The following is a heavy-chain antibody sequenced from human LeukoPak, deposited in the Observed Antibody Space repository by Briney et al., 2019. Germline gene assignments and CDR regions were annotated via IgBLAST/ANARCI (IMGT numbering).Heavy chain of an antibody. CDR3: AKEAHTPLPSDC. CDR1: GFTFRSYA. V-gene: IGHV3-23*01. Sequence: GGSLRLSCAASGFTFRSYAMGWVRQAPGKGLEWVLAVSASADNTYYADFVKGRFTISRDNSKNTLYLQVHSPRVDDTAVYYCAKEAHTPLPSDCWGQGTLVTVSS. CDR2: VSASADNT. J-gene: IGHJ4*02.